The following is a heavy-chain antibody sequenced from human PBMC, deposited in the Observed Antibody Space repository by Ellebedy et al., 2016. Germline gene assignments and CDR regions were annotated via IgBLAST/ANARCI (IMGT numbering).Heavy chain of an antibody. CDR2: IKQYGSDQ. D-gene: IGHD6-19*01. CDR3: ARGAYTGGWYPDYFDF. Sequence: GGSLRLSCAASGFTFSDHYMEWVRQAPGKGLEWVANIKQYGSDQYCVDSVKGRFTMSRDNAKNALYLQMNSLAAEDTAVYYCARGAYTGGWYPDYFDFWGQGTLVTVSS. J-gene: IGHJ4*02. CDR1: GFTFSDHY. V-gene: IGHV3-7*04.